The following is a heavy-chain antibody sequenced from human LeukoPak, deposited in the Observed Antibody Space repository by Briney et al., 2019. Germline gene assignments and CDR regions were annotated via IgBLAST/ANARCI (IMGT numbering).Heavy chain of an antibody. CDR3: ARDGAVDILSGYGAFYI. CDR1: GGSISSYY. Sequence: SETLSLTCTVSGGSISSYYWSWIRQPAGKGLEWIGRIYTSGSTNYNPSLKSRVTMSVDTSKNQFSLKLNSVTAADTAIYYCARDGAVDILSGYGAFYIWGQGTMVIVS. D-gene: IGHD3-9*01. CDR2: IYTSGST. J-gene: IGHJ3*02. V-gene: IGHV4-4*07.